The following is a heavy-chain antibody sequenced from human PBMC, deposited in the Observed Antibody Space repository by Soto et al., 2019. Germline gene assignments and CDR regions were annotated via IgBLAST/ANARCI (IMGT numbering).Heavy chain of an antibody. D-gene: IGHD5-18*01. CDR2: ISGSGGST. CDR1: GFTFSSYA. J-gene: IGHJ4*02. Sequence: PGWSLRLSCAASGFTFSSYAMSWVRQAPGKGLEWVSSISGSGGSTYYADSVKGRFTISRDNSKNTLYLQMNSLRAEDTAVYYCAITAWIQLYVDYWGQGTLVTVSS. CDR3: AITAWIQLYVDY. V-gene: IGHV3-23*01.